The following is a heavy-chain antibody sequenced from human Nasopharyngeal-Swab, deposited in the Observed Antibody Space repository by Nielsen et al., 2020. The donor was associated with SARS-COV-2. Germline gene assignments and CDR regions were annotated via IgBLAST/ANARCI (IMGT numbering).Heavy chain of an antibody. Sequence: GESLKIPCQGSGYIFTSYWIAWVRQMPGKGLEWMGIIYPRDSDTRYSPSFQGQVTISADKSISTAYLQWSSLKASDTAMYYCVRPEGVATSFKYYFQYGMDVWGQGTMVTVPS. V-gene: IGHV5-51*01. J-gene: IGHJ6*02. CDR2: IYPRDSDT. D-gene: IGHD5-12*01. CDR3: VRPEGVATSFKYYFQYGMDV. CDR1: GYIFTSYW.